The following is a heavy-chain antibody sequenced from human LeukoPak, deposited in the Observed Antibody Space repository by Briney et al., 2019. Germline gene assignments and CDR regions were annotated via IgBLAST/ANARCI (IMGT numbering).Heavy chain of an antibody. CDR2: IWYGGSNK. V-gene: IGHV3-30*02. J-gene: IGHJ4*02. CDR3: AKDLGRTTMDPDY. Sequence: GGSLRLSCAASGFTFSSYGMHWVRQAPGKGLEWVAVIWYGGSNKYYADSVKGRFTISRDNSKNTLYLQMNSLRAEDTAVYYCAKDLGRTTMDPDYWGQGTLVTVSS. CDR1: GFTFSSYG. D-gene: IGHD5-18*01.